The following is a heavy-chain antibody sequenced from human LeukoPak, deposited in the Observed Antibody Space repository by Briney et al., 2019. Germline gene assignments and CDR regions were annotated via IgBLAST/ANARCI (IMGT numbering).Heavy chain of an antibody. Sequence: WVKVSCKASGGTFSSYAISWVRQAPGQGLEWIGGIIPIFGTANYAQKFQGRVTITTDESTSTAYMELSSLGSEDTAVYYCARVGPAGSTIFNWFDPWGQGTLVTVSS. D-gene: IGHD3-3*01. J-gene: IGHJ5*02. V-gene: IGHV1-69*05. CDR1: GGTFSSYA. CDR2: IIPIFGTA. CDR3: ARVGPAGSTIFNWFDP.